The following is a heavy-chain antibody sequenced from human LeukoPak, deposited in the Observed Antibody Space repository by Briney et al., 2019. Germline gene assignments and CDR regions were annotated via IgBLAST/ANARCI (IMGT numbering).Heavy chain of an antibody. CDR2: IYYSGST. CDR1: GGSIGSGDYY. CDR3: ARVGRIYYDSSGYTYYFDY. D-gene: IGHD3-22*01. J-gene: IGHJ4*02. V-gene: IGHV4-30-4*01. Sequence: KSSETLSLTCTVSGGSIGSGDYYWSWIRQPPGKGLEWIGYIYYSGSTYYNPSLKSRVTISVDTSKNQFSLKLSSVTAADTAVYYCARVGRIYYDSSGYTYYFDYWGQGTLVTVSS.